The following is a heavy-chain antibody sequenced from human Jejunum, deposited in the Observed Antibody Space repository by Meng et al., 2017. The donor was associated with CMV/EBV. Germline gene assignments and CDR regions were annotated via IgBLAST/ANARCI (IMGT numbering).Heavy chain of an antibody. V-gene: IGHV4-59*01. D-gene: IGHD6-19*01. CDR2: INDSGST. CDR1: GGSSSDYY. CDR3: ARGHWLVYYFDY. J-gene: IGHJ4*02. Sequence: TVSGGSSSDYYWTWIRQSPGKGLEWIGYINDSGSTNCNPSLKSRVTISVDTSKNQFSLKLSSVTAADTAVYYCARGHWLVYYFDYWGQGTRVTVSS.